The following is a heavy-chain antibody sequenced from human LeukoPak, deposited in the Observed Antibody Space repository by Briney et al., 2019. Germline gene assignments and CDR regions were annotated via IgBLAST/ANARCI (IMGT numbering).Heavy chain of an antibody. CDR2: ISGSGDNT. J-gene: IGHJ4*02. Sequence: GGSLRLSCAASGFTFSSYAMSWVRQAPGKGLEWVSGISGSGDNTYYADSVKGRFTISRDNSKNTLYVQVNSLGTEDTAVYYCAKGSYYDSSGSFYFDYWGQGTLVTVSS. CDR3: AKGSYYDSSGSFYFDY. V-gene: IGHV3-23*01. D-gene: IGHD3-22*01. CDR1: GFTFSSYA.